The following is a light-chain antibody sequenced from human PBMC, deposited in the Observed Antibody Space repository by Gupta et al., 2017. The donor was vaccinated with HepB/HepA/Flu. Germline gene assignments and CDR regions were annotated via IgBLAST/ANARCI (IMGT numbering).Light chain of an antibody. Sequence: QSALTQPPSASGSPRQSVTISSTGSSSDVAGYKYVSWYQHHPGQAPKLIIYEVTRRRSWVPDRFSGSKSGNTASLTVTGLQTEDEDDYYCSSYAGSDLYVVFGGGTKLTVL. J-gene: IGLJ2*01. V-gene: IGLV2-8*01. CDR1: SSDVAGYKY. CDR2: EVT. CDR3: SSYAGSDLYVV.